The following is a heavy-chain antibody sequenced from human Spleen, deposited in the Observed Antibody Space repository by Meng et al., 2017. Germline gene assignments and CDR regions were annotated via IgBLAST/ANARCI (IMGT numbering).Heavy chain of an antibody. Sequence: GSLRLSCTVSGYSISSGYYWGWIRQPPGKGLEWIGNIYHSGSTSYNPSLKSRVTISVDTSKNQFALKLSSVTAADTAVYYCARGFVRSYYDSSGYYRIDYWGQGTLVTVSS. CDR2: IYHSGST. V-gene: IGHV4-38-2*02. CDR3: ARGFVRSYYDSSGYYRIDY. CDR1: GYSISSGYY. D-gene: IGHD3-22*01. J-gene: IGHJ4*02.